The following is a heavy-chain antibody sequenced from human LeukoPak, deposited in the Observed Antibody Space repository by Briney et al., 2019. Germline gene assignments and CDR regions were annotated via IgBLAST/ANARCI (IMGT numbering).Heavy chain of an antibody. CDR2: IYWNDDK. D-gene: IGHD6-13*01. Sequence: SGPTLVNPPQTLTLTCTFSGFSLSTSGVGVGWIRQPPGKALEWLALIYWNDDKRYSPSLKSRLTITKDTSKNQVVLTMTNMDPVDTATYYCAHRRQGYSSSWYGNWFDTWGQGTLVTVSS. V-gene: IGHV2-5*01. CDR1: GFSLSTSGVG. CDR3: AHRRQGYSSSWYGNWFDT. J-gene: IGHJ5*02.